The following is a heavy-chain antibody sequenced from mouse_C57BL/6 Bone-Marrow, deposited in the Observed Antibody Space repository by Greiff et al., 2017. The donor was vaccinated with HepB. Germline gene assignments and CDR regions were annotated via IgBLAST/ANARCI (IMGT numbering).Heavy chain of an antibody. CDR2: IRSKSNNYAT. CDR1: GFSFNTYA. V-gene: IGHV10-1*01. D-gene: IGHD2-1*01. Sequence: EVQGVESGGGLVQPKGSLKLSCAASGFSFNTYAMNWVRQAPGKGLEWVARIRSKSNNYATYYADSVKDRFTISRDDSESMLYLQMNNLKTEDTAMYYCVRQDGNYVFDYWGQGTTLTVSS. CDR3: VRQDGNYVFDY. J-gene: IGHJ2*01.